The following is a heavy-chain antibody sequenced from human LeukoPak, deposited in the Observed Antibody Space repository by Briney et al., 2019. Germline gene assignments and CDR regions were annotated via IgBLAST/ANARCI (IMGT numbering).Heavy chain of an antibody. J-gene: IGHJ3*02. D-gene: IGHD3-16*01. CDR2: IYTSGST. Sequence: SETLSLTCTVSGGSISSGSCYWSWIRQPAGKGLEWIGRIYTSGSTNYNPSLKSRVTISVDTSKNQFSLKLSSVTAADTAVYYCARWEVITFGGVIDDAFDIWGQGTMVTVSS. CDR3: ARWEVITFGGVIDDAFDI. CDR1: GGSISSGSCY. V-gene: IGHV4-61*02.